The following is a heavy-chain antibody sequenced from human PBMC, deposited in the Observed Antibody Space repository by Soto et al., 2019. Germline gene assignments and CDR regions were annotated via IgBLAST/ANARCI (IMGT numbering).Heavy chain of an antibody. V-gene: IGHV3-30*18. Sequence: VQLVESGGGVVQPGGSLRLSCAASGFTFSDYAMHWVRQAPGKGLEWVAVVSHDGRNTHYADSVKGRFTISRDSSKNTVSLEVTSQRAEDTAVFFCAKGGGQRMALSDFDSRGQVALVTVSS. D-gene: IGHD6-25*01. CDR2: VSHDGRNT. CDR1: GFTFSDYA. CDR3: AKGGGQRMALSDFDS. J-gene: IGHJ4*02.